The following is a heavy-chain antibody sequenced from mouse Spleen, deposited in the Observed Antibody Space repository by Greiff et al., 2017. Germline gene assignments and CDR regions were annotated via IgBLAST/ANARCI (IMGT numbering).Heavy chain of an antibody. V-gene: IGHV2-9-1*01. CDR2: IWTGGGT. CDR1: GFSLTSYA. Sequence: VKLMESGPGLVAPSQSLSITCTVSGFSLTSYAISWVRQPPGKGLEWLGVIWTGGGTNYNSALKSRLSISKDNSKSQVFLKMNSLQTDDTARYYCARSSYGNYEGSAMDYWGQGTSVTVSS. D-gene: IGHD2-1*01. J-gene: IGHJ4*01. CDR3: ARSSYGNYEGSAMDY.